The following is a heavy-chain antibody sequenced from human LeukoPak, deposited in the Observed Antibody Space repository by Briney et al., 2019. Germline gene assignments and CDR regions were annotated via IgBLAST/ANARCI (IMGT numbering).Heavy chain of an antibody. V-gene: IGHV1-18*01. CDR2: ISAYNGNT. CDR3: ARAPPVRFLEWLSTYDAFDI. D-gene: IGHD3-3*01. CDR1: GYTFTSYG. Sequence: GASVKVSCKASGYTFTSYGISWVRQAPGQGLEWMGWISAYNGNTNYAQKLQGRVTMTTDTSTSTAYMELRGLRSDDTAVYYCARAPPVRFLEWLSTYDAFDIWGQGTMVTVSS. J-gene: IGHJ3*02.